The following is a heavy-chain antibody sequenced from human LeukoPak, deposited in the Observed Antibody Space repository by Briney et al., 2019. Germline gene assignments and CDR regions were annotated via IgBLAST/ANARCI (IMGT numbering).Heavy chain of an antibody. J-gene: IGHJ5*02. CDR3: ARGAAMVRGVTSDWFDP. Sequence: SETLSLTCTVSGGSISSGGYYWSWIRQHPGKGLEWIGYIYYSGSTYYNPSLKSRVTISVDTSKNQFSLKLSSVTAADTAVYYCARGAAMVRGVTSDWFDPWGQGTLVTVST. D-gene: IGHD3-10*01. CDR1: GGSISSGGYY. V-gene: IGHV4-31*03. CDR2: IYYSGST.